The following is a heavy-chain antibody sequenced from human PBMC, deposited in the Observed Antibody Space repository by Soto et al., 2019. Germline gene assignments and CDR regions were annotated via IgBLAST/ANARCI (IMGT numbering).Heavy chain of an antibody. J-gene: IGHJ4*02. Sequence: EVQLLESGGGLVEPGGSLRLSCAASGFTFNAYAMTWVRQAPGKGLEWVSAIGGSGGNRYYAASVKGRFTIYRDNSKDTVDLQMNSLRVEDTAVYYCARVASDYINSVDHWGQGNLVTVSS. CDR1: GFTFNAYA. CDR3: ARVASDYINSVDH. D-gene: IGHD4-4*01. CDR2: IGGSGGNR. V-gene: IGHV3-23*01.